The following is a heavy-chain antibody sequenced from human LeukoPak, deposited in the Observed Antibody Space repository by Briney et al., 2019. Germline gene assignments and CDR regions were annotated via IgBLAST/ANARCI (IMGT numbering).Heavy chain of an antibody. V-gene: IGHV1-2*02. CDR1: GYTFTGYY. J-gene: IGHJ4*02. D-gene: IGHD1-26*01. CDR2: INPNSGGT. Sequence: ASVKVSCKASGYTFTGYYMHWVRQAPGQGLEWMGWINPNSGGTNYTQKFQGRVTMTRDTSISTAYMELSRLRSDDTAVYYCARARHRGSYYFVYWGQGTLVTVSS. CDR3: ARARHRGSYYFVY.